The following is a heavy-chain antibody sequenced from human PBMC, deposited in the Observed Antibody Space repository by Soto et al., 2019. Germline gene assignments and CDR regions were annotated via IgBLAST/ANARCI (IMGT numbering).Heavy chain of an antibody. V-gene: IGHV4-61*01. Sequence: SETLSLTCTVSGGSVSSGSYYWSWIRQPPGKGLEWIGYIYYSGSTNYNPSLKSRVTISVDTSKNQFSLKLSSVTAADTAVYYCARVRSLGYSGYDWYYWGPGTLVTVSS. J-gene: IGHJ4*02. CDR1: GGSVSSGSYY. CDR3: ARVRSLGYSGYDWYY. D-gene: IGHD5-12*01. CDR2: IYYSGST.